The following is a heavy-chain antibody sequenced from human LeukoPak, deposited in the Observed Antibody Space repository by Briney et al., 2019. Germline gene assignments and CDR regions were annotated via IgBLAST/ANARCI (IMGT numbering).Heavy chain of an antibody. Sequence: SGTLSLTCGVSGGSISSTNWWTWVRQPPGEGLEWIGEVELSGRTNYNPSLKSRVTISVDTSKNQFSLKLSSVTAADTAVYYCARGKNYYGSGSYYNAKPRPLNWFDPWGQGTLVTVSS. CDR1: GGSISSTNW. CDR2: VELSGRT. J-gene: IGHJ5*02. V-gene: IGHV4-4*02. D-gene: IGHD3-10*01. CDR3: ARGKNYYGSGSYYNAKPRPLNWFDP.